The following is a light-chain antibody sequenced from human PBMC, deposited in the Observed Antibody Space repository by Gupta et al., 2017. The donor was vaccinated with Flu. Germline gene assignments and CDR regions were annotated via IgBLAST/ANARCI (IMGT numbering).Light chain of an antibody. CDR3: QQYNNWPFT. J-gene: IGKJ3*01. CDR1: QSVSSN. CDR2: GAS. V-gene: IGKV3-15*01. Sequence: EIVMTQSPATQSVSPGERATLSCRASQSVSSNLAWYQQKPGQAPRLLIYGASTRATGIPARFSGSGSGTEFTLTISSLQSEDFAVYYCQQYNNWPFTFGPGTKVDIK.